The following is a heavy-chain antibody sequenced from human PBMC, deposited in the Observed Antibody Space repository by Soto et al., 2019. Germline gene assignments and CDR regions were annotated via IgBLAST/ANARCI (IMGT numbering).Heavy chain of an antibody. CDR2: IRSKAYDGTT. J-gene: IGHJ3*02. Sequence: LSLTCGVYGGSFRNYYWIWVRQAPGKGLEWVGFIRSKAYDGTTVYATSVRGRFTISRDDSKSIAYVQMNSLKTEDTAVYYCSRAGIVGAPDAFDIWGQGTKVTVSS. CDR1: GGSFRNYY. CDR3: SRAGIVGAPDAFDI. D-gene: IGHD1-26*01. V-gene: IGHV3-49*02.